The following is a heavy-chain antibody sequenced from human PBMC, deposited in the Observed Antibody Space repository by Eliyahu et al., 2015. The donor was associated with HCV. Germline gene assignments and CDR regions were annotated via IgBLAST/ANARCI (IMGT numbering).Heavy chain of an antibody. Sequence: EVQLVESGGGLVHPGGSLRLSCAASGFTFSANWMSWVRQAPGKGLEWVANLKQDGTEEYYVDSVKGRFTISRDNARNSVFLHMNSLRADDTAVYYCARCRPGSYFDYWGQGTLVSVSS. V-gene: IGHV3-7*01. CDR3: ARCRPGSYFDY. CDR1: GFTFSANW. J-gene: IGHJ4*02. CDR2: LKQDGTEE.